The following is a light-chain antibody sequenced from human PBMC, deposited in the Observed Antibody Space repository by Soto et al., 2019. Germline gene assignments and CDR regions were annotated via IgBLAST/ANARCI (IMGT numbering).Light chain of an antibody. CDR3: QHYNSYSEA. CDR1: QTISSW. CDR2: KAS. J-gene: IGKJ1*01. V-gene: IGKV1-5*03. Sequence: MTQSPSTLSGSVGDRVTITCRASQTISSWLAWYQQKPGKAPKLLIYKASTLKSGVPSRFSGSGSGTEFTLTSSSLQPDAFATYYCQHYNSYSEAFGQGTKVELK.